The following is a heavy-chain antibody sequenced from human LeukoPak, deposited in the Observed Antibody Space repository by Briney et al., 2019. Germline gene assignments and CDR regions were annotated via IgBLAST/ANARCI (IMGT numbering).Heavy chain of an antibody. CDR3: ARGYCSSTSCYDYYYYGMDV. V-gene: IGHV1-69*13. CDR2: IIPIFSTA. Sequence: SVKVSCKASGGTFSSYAISWVRQAPGQGLEWMGGIIPIFSTANYAQKFQGRVTITADESTSTAYMELSSLRSEDTAVYYCARGYCSSTSCYDYYYYGMDVWGKGTTVTVSS. CDR1: GGTFSSYA. J-gene: IGHJ6*04. D-gene: IGHD2-2*01.